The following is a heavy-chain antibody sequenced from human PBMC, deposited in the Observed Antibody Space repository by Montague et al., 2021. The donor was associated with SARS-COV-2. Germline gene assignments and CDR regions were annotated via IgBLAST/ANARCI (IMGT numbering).Heavy chain of an antibody. J-gene: IGHJ3*01. CDR3: GRGVVGFAGHWH. V-gene: IGHV4-61*02. CDR1: GDSTNSGSYN. CDR2: VYRSGDT. D-gene: IGHD2-15*01. Sequence: TLSLTCTVSGDSTNSGSYNWSWLRQPAGQGLEWIGRVYRSGDTNHHPSLESRISISIDTSKNQISLRLTSVTAADTGVYYCGRGVVGFAGHWHWGHGTMVTVSS.